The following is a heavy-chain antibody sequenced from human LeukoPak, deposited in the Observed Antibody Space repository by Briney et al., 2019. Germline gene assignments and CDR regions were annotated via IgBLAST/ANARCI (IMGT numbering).Heavy chain of an antibody. J-gene: IGHJ4*02. V-gene: IGHV1-2*02. CDR2: INPNSGGT. Sequence: ASVTVSCKASGYTFTVYYMNWVRQAPGQGLEWMGWINPNSGGTNYAQEFQGRVTMTRDTSIITAYMELSRLRSDDTAVYYCARVKNSSGYYIPNFDYWGQGTLVTVSS. CDR3: ARVKNSSGYYIPNFDY. CDR1: GYTFTVYY. D-gene: IGHD3-22*01.